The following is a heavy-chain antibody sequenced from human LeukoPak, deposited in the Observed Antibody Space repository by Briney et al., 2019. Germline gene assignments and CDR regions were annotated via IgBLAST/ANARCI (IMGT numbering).Heavy chain of an antibody. V-gene: IGHV4-61*05. J-gene: IGHJ4*02. CDR1: GGSISSSDYY. CDR3: ARSYGSGRGGGPLFDY. Sequence: SETLPLTCTVSGGSISSSDYYWGWIRQAPGKGLEWIGYIYYSGSTNYNPSLKSRVTISVDTSKNQFSLKLSSETAADTAVYYCARSYGSGRGGGPLFDYWGQGTLVTVSS. D-gene: IGHD3-10*01. CDR2: IYYSGST.